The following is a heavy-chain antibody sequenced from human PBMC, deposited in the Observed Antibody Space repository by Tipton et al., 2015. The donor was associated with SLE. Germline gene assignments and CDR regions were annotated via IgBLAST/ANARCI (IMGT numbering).Heavy chain of an antibody. CDR2: INPNSGGT. V-gene: IGHV1-2*06. Sequence: QSGAEVKKPGASVKVSCEASGYTFTGYFMHWVRQAPGQGLEWMGRINPNSGGTNFAQNFQGRVSMTRDTSISTAYMELSRLRSDDTAVYYCARSVYTGRWGDYNYGMDVWGQGTTVTVSS. D-gene: IGHD1-26*01. CDR1: GYTFTGYF. J-gene: IGHJ6*02. CDR3: ARSVYTGRWGDYNYGMDV.